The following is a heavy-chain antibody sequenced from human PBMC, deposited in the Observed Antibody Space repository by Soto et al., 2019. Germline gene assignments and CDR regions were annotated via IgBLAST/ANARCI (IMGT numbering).Heavy chain of an antibody. Sequence: QGQLVQSGPEVKKPGASVKVSCKASGYTFSRYGISWVRQAPGQGLEWMGWVSGYNGDTKYAQKVQGRVTMTIDTFTYTAYMELRSLTSDDTAKYYCAKNWQPPYYYYGMDVWGQGTTVTVSS. J-gene: IGHJ6*02. CDR2: VSGYNGDT. CDR1: GYTFSRYG. V-gene: IGHV1-18*01. CDR3: AKNWQPPYYYYGMDV.